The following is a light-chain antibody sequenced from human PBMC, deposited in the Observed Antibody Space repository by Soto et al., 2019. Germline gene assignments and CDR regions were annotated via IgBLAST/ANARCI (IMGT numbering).Light chain of an antibody. J-gene: IGKJ5*01. Sequence: EIVMTQSPATLSVSPGERATLSCRASQSVSSNLAWYQQRPGQAPRLLIYGASTRATGIPGRFSASGSGTAFTLTISSLESEDFAVYYCQQYYTWPSFGQGTRLEIK. V-gene: IGKV3-15*01. CDR2: GAS. CDR1: QSVSSN. CDR3: QQYYTWPS.